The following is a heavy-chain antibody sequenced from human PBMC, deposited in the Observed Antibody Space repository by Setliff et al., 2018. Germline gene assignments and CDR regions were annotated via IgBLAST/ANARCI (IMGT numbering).Heavy chain of an antibody. V-gene: IGHV1-69*13. J-gene: IGHJ4*02. D-gene: IGHD3-10*01. CDR3: AGHRGVEGTPVDY. Sequence: ASVKVSCKASGGTFSSYTINWVRQAPGQGPEWMGGIIPIFGTANHAQNFQGRVTITAXXXTDTAYLELSSLTSDDTAVYYCAGHRGVEGTPVDYWGQGTLVTVSS. CDR1: GGTFSSYT. CDR2: IIPIFGTA.